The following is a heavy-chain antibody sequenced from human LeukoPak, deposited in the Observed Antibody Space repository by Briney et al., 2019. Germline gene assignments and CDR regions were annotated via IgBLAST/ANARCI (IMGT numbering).Heavy chain of an antibody. D-gene: IGHD3-10*01. J-gene: IGHJ6*02. CDR3: ARDLYLYYYGSGSYYNPRAEYYYGMDV. Sequence: PSETLSLTCTVPGGSISSSSYYWGWIRQPPGKGLEWIGSIYYSGSTYYNPSLKSRVTISVDTSKNQFSLKLSSVTAADTAVYYCARDLYLYYYGSGSYYNPRAEYYYGMDVWGQGTTVTVSS. CDR2: IYYSGST. V-gene: IGHV4-39*07. CDR1: GGSISSSSYY.